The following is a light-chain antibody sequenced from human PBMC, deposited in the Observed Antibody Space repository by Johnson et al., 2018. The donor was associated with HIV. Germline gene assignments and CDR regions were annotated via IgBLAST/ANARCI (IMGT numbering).Light chain of an antibody. CDR2: DNN. CDR1: SSNIGNYY. V-gene: IGLV1-51*01. Sequence: QLVLTQPASVSAASRQKVNISCSGSSSNIGNYYVSWYQHLPGTAPKLLIYDNNKRPSGIPDRFSGSKSGTSATLGIAGLQTGDEADYFCGTWDNSLNVYVFGTATKVTVL. CDR3: GTWDNSLNVYV. J-gene: IGLJ1*01.